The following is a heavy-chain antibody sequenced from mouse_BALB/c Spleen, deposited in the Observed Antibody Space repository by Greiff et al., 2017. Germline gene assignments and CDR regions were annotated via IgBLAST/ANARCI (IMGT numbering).Heavy chain of an antibody. Sequence: EVMLVESGGGLVQPGGSRKLSCAASGFTFSSFGMHWVRQAPEKGLEWVAYISSGSSTIYYADTVKGRFTISRDNPKNTLFLQMTSLRSEDTAMYYCARGYGGYAMDYWGQGTSVTVSS. CDR3: ARGYGGYAMDY. V-gene: IGHV5-17*02. D-gene: IGHD2-14*01. J-gene: IGHJ4*01. CDR1: GFTFSSFG. CDR2: ISSGSSTI.